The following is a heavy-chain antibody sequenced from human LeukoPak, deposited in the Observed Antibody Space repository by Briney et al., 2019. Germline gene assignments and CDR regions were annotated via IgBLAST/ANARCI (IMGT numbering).Heavy chain of an antibody. V-gene: IGHV4-30-2*01. CDR3: ARHLFPVVPAALDY. D-gene: IGHD2-2*01. J-gene: IGHJ4*02. Sequence: PSQTLSLTCAVSGGSISSGGYSWSWIRQPPGKGLEWIGYIYTSGSTNYNPSLKSRVTISVDTSKNQFSLKLSSVTAADTAVYYCARHLFPVVPAALDYWGQGTLVTVSS. CDR1: GGSISSGGYS. CDR2: IYTSGST.